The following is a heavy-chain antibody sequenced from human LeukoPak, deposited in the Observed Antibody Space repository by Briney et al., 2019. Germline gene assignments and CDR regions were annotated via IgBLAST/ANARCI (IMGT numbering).Heavy chain of an antibody. D-gene: IGHD2-21*01. CDR1: GFTFSNYW. J-gene: IGHJ3*02. V-gene: IGHV3-7*03. CDR3: ARPLGRVKENAFDI. Sequence: GGSLRLSCAASGFTFSNYWMNWVRQAPGKGLEWVANIKQDGSEKYYVDSVEGRFSISRDNAKNSLYLQTNSLRVEDTAVYYCARPLGRVKENAFDIWGQGTMVTVSS. CDR2: IKQDGSEK.